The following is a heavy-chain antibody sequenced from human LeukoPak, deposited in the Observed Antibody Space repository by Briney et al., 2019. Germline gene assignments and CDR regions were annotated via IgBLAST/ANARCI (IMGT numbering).Heavy chain of an antibody. J-gene: IGHJ6*03. Sequence: GGSLRLSCVASGFTMRTYGMSWVRQAPGKGLEWVSGTPSGGDNTYYADSEKGRFTISRDNYENTLYLQINSLRVEDTAIYYCAKDSEYYDFWSRYNHYSYHYMDVWGKGTTVTVSS. CDR3: AKDSEYYDFWSRYNHYSYHYMDV. V-gene: IGHV3-23*01. CDR2: TPSGGDNT. CDR1: GFTMRTYG. D-gene: IGHD3-3*01.